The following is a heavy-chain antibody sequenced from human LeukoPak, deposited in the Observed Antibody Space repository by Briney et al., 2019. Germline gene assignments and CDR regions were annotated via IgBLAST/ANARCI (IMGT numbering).Heavy chain of an antibody. J-gene: IGHJ4*01. CDR2: ITKDGTST. D-gene: IGHD6-19*01. CDR3: AKGIYSSGWSYFDY. CDR1: GFTFSSYA. V-gene: IGHV3-23*01. Sequence: GGSLRLSCAASGFTFSSYAISWVRQAPGNGLEWVSGITKDGTSTFYAAAVKGRCTISRDNSKNTLYLQMNSLRVEDTAVYYCAKGIYSSGWSYFDYWGHGTLVTVSS.